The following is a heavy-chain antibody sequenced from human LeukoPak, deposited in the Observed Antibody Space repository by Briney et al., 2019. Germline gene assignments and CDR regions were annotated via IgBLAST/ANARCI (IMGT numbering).Heavy chain of an antibody. V-gene: IGHV3-33*03. CDR1: GFTFSSYG. D-gene: IGHD6-13*01. CDR3: ARVAAAEHYFDY. CDR2: IWYDGSNK. J-gene: IGHJ4*02. Sequence: GGSLRLSCAASGFTFSSYGMHWVRQAPGKGLEWVAVIWYDGSNKYYADSVKGRFTISRDNAKNSLYLQMNSLRAEDTAVYYCARVAAAEHYFDYWGQGTLVTVSS.